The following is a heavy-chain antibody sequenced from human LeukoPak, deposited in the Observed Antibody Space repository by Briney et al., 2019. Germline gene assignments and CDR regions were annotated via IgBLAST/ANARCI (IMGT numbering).Heavy chain of an antibody. CDR2: IKQDGSEK. CDR3: AKGSIDWYYFDY. D-gene: IGHD3-9*01. J-gene: IGHJ4*02. CDR1: GFTFSSYW. Sequence: GGSLRLSCAASGFTFSSYWMSWVRQAPGKGLEWVANIKQDGSEKYYADSVKGRFTISRDNSKNTVYLQMNSLRAEDTAVYYCAKGSIDWYYFDYWGQGTLVTVSS. V-gene: IGHV3-7*02.